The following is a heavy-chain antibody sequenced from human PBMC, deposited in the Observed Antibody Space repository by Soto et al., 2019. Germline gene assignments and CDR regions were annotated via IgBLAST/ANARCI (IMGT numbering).Heavy chain of an antibody. J-gene: IGHJ4*02. V-gene: IGHV4-4*07. D-gene: IGHD6-19*01. CDR2: IYTNGST. CDR3: ARGPHFYSSGWYGSPLDY. Sequence: TVSGGSISYYYWSWIRQPAGKELEWIGRIYTNGSTNYNPSLKSRVTMSLDMSRNQFSLKSNSVTAADTAVYYCARGPHFYSSGWYGSPLDYWGQGTLVTVSS. CDR1: GGSISYYY.